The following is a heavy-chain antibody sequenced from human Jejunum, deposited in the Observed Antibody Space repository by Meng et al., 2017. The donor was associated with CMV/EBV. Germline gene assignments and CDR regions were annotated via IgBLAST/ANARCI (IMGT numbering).Heavy chain of an antibody. J-gene: IGHJ4*01. CDR2: ISRSGDTI. Sequence: GFTFSSYEMNWVRQAPGKGLEWVSYISRSGDTIFYADSVKGRFTISRDNAKNSLYLQMDSLRAEDTAFYYCARDYGGLWSPYNFDYWGQERWSPSPQ. V-gene: IGHV3-48*03. CDR1: GFTFSSYE. CDR3: ARDYGGLWSPYNFDY. D-gene: IGHD2-21*01.